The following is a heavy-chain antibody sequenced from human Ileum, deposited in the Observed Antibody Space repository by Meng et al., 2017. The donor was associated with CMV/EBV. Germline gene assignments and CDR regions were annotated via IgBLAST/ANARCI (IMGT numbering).Heavy chain of an antibody. D-gene: IGHD6-6*01. J-gene: IGHJ4*02. V-gene: IGHV3-23*01. CDR1: GFRFRTFD. CDR2: ITGSGSRT. CDR3: DASDY. Sequence: GSLRLSCAASGFRFRTFDMSWARQAPGKGLEWVATITGSGSRTHYADSVKGRFTISRDNSKNTLYLQINSLRVEDTAIYYCDASDYWGQGTLVTVSS.